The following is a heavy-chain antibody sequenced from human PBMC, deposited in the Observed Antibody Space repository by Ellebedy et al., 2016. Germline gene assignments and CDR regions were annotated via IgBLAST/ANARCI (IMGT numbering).Heavy chain of an antibody. CDR3: ARDRSSGWYPGGLDY. CDR2: ISWDGSNK. V-gene: IGHV3-30*03. J-gene: IGHJ4*02. D-gene: IGHD6-19*01. CDR1: GFTFSNYA. Sequence: GGSLRLXXAGSGFTFSNYAMHWVRQAPGKGLEWVAMISWDGSNKYYADSLKGRFTISRDNSKNTLYLQMNSLRAEDTAVYYCARDRSSGWYPGGLDYWGQGTLVTVSS.